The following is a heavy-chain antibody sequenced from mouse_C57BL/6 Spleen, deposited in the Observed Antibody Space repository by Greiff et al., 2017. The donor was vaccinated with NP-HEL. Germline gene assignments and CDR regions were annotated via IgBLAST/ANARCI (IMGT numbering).Heavy chain of an antibody. Sequence: QVQLQQPGAELVKPGASVKLSCKASGYTFTSYWMHWVKQRPGQGLEWIGMIHPNSGSTNYNEKFKSKATLTVDKSSSTAYMQLSSLTSEDSAVYYCARCGYDYDFAYWGQGTLVTVSA. CDR3: ARCGYDYDFAY. CDR1: GYTFTSYW. J-gene: IGHJ3*01. V-gene: IGHV1-64*01. CDR2: IHPNSGST. D-gene: IGHD2-4*01.